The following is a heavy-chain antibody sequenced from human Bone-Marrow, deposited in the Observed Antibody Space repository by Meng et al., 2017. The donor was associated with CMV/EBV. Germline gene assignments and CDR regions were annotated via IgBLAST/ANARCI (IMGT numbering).Heavy chain of an antibody. D-gene: IGHD3-22*01. CDR3: ARDADYYDSSGYYLRWFDP. CDR1: GFTFSDYY. J-gene: IGHJ5*02. V-gene: IGHV3-11*04. CDR2: ISSSGSTI. Sequence: GGSLRLSCAASGFTFSDYYMSWIRQAPGKGLEWVSYISSSGSTIYCADSVKGRFTISRDNAKNSLYLQMNSLRAEDTAVYYCARDADYYDSSGYYLRWFDPWGQATLVTVSS.